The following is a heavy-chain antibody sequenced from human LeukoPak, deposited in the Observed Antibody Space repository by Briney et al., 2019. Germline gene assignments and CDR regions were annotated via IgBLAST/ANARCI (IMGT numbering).Heavy chain of an antibody. CDR1: GFTFSSYS. J-gene: IGHJ3*02. CDR2: ITSGSSYI. V-gene: IGHV3-21*01. D-gene: IGHD6-13*01. CDR3: ARAIRAPGTPENAFDI. Sequence: PGGSLRLSCAASGFTFSSYSMNWVRQAPVKGLEWVSSITSGSSYIYYADSVKGRLTISRDNSQSTLYLHMNSLSTEDTALYYCARAIRAPGTPENAFDIWGQGTMVTVSS.